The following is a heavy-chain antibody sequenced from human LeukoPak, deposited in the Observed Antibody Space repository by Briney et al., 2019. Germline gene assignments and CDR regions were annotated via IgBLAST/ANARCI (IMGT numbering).Heavy chain of an antibody. J-gene: IGHJ4*02. V-gene: IGHV3-48*01. CDR3: ARLTVKVEGYDY. CDR2: ISSSSSTI. D-gene: IGHD4-17*01. Sequence: WASYISSSSSTIYYADSVKGRFTISRDNAKNSLYLQMNSLRAEDTAVYYCARLTVKVEGYDYWGQGTLVTVSS.